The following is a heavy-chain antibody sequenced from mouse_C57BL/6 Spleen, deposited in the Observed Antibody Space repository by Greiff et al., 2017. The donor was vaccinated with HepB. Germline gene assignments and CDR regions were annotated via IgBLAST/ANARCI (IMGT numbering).Heavy chain of an antibody. D-gene: IGHD2-4*01. V-gene: IGHV1-81*01. CDR2: IYPRSGNT. CDR1: GYTFTSYG. CDR3: ARSGDDDEYYYAMDY. J-gene: IGHJ4*01. Sequence: QVQLQQSGAELARPGASVKLSCKASGYTFTSYGISWVKQRTGQGLEWIGEIYPRSGNTYYNEKFKGKATLTADKSSSTAYMELRSLTSEDSAVYFFARSGDDDEYYYAMDYWGQGTSVTVSS.